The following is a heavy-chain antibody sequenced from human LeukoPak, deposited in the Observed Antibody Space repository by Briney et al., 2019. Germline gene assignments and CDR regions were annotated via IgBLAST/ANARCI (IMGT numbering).Heavy chain of an antibody. CDR1: GFTFDDYA. J-gene: IGHJ4*02. CDR3: ARRGYSGYVPFDY. CDR2: ISWNSGSI. Sequence: GGSLRLSCAASGFTFDDYAMHWVRQAPGKGLEWVSGISWNSGSIGYADSVKGRFTISRDNAENSLYLQMNSLRAEDTALYYCARRGYSGYVPFDYWGQGTLVTVSS. V-gene: IGHV3-9*01. D-gene: IGHD5-12*01.